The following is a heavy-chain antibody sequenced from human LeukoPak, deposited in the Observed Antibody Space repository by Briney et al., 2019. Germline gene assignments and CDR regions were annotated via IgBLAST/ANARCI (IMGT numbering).Heavy chain of an antibody. CDR3: AREGDSTVTTGYYGMDV. D-gene: IGHD4-17*01. J-gene: IGHJ6*02. CDR2: IYYSGST. CDR1: GGSISSYY. Sequence: SETLSLTCTVSGGSISSYYWSWIRQPPGKGLEWIGYIYYSGSTNYNPSLKSRVTISVDTSKNQFSLKLSSVTAADTAVYYCAREGDSTVTTGYYGMDVWGQGTTVTVSS. V-gene: IGHV4-59*01.